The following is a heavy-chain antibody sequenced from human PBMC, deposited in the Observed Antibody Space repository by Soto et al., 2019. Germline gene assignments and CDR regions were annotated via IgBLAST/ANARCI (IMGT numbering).Heavy chain of an antibody. CDR2: INHSGST. Sequence: QVQLQQWGAGLLKPSETLSLTCAVYGGSFSGYYWSWIRQPPGKGLEWIGEINHSGSTNYNPSLKSRVTISVDTSKNQFSLKLSSVTAADTAVYYCARGKRAERGYSFDYWGQGTLVTVSS. CDR3: ARGKRAERGYSFDY. D-gene: IGHD5-18*01. V-gene: IGHV4-34*01. J-gene: IGHJ4*02. CDR1: GGSFSGYY.